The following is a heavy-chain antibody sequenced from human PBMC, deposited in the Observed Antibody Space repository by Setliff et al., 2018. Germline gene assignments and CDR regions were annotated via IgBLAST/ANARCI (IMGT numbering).Heavy chain of an antibody. CDR1: GYTFTNFG. CDR2: ISPYNGHT. CDR3: AKGGNITRETYYYYGMDV. Sequence: ASVKVSCKASGYTFTNFGITWVRQAPGQGLDWLGWISPYNGHTNYAQNLQGRGTMTTDTSTSTAYMELRSLRSDDTAVYYCAKGGNITRETYYYYGMDVWGQGTTVTVSS. V-gene: IGHV1-18*01. D-gene: IGHD1-20*01. J-gene: IGHJ6*02.